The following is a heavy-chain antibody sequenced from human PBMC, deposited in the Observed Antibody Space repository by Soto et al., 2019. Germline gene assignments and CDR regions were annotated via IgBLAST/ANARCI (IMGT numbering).Heavy chain of an antibody. CDR2: INTNSDNT. D-gene: IGHD2-15*01. Sequence: ASVKVSCKASGYIFTDYYMHWVRQAPGQELGWMGWINTNSDNTKYAQKLQGRVTMTTDTSTSTAFMELRSLRSDDTAVYYCARDWYCSGGSCSDCFDPWGQGALVTVSS. V-gene: IGHV1-2*02. J-gene: IGHJ5*02. CDR3: ARDWYCSGGSCSDCFDP. CDR1: GYIFTDYY.